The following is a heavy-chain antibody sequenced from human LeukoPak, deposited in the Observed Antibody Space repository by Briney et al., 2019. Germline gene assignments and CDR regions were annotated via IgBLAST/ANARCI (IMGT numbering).Heavy chain of an antibody. CDR1: GGSISSYY. J-gene: IGHJ4*02. Sequence: SETLSLTCTVSGGSISSYYWSWIRQPPGKGLEWIGYIYYSGSTNYNPSLKSRVSISVDTSKNQFSLKLSSVTAADTAVYYCARWVPGNSGFDYWGQGTLVTVSS. CDR2: IYYSGST. V-gene: IGHV4-59*08. D-gene: IGHD4-23*01. CDR3: ARWVPGNSGFDY.